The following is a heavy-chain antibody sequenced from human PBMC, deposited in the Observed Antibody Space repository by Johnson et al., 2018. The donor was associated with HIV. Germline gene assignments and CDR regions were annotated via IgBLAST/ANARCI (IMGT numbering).Heavy chain of an antibody. CDR3: ARDSTAGPDKGLDYVGAFDI. D-gene: IGHD4-17*01. Sequence: VQLVESGGGVVQPGRSLRLSCAASGFTFSSYAMHWVRQAPGKGLEWVVVISYDGSNKYYADSVKGRFTISRDNSKNTLYLQMNSLRAEDTAVYYCARDSTAGPDKGLDYVGAFDIWGQGTMVTVSS. CDR1: GFTFSSYA. CDR2: ISYDGSNK. V-gene: IGHV3-30*04. J-gene: IGHJ3*02.